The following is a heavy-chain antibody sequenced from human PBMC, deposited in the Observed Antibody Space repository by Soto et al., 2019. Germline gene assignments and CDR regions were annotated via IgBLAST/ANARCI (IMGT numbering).Heavy chain of an antibody. CDR1: GGSISSSSYY. D-gene: IGHD4-17*01. J-gene: IGHJ3*02. Sequence: SETLSLTCTVSGGSISSSSYYWGWIRQPPGKGLEWIGSIYYSGSTYYNPSLKSRVTISVDTSKNQFSLKLSSVTAADTAVYYCARHKRDYFGAFDIWGQGTMVTVSS. CDR2: IYYSGST. V-gene: IGHV4-39*01. CDR3: ARHKRDYFGAFDI.